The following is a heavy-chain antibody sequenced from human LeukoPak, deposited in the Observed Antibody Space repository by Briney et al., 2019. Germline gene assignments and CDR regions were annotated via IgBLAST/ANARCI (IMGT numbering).Heavy chain of an antibody. Sequence: ASVKVSCKASGHTFTGYYMHWERQAPGQGLEWMGWINPNSGGTNHAQKFQGRVSMTRDTSISTAYMELSRLRSDDTAVYYCAQSSGWDSLKYWGQGTLVTVSS. J-gene: IGHJ4*02. V-gene: IGHV1-2*02. D-gene: IGHD6-19*01. CDR2: INPNSGGT. CDR1: GHTFTGYY. CDR3: AQSSGWDSLKY.